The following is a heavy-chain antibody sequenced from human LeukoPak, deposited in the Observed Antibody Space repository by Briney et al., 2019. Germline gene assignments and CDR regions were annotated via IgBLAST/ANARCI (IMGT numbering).Heavy chain of an antibody. CDR1: GGSITSYY. CDR3: ARDNYDILTGYYNRYFDL. V-gene: IGHV4-59*01. CDR2: IYYSGST. J-gene: IGHJ2*01. Sequence: SETLSLTCTVSGGSITSYYWSWIRQPPGKGLEWIGYIYYSGSTNYNPSLKSRVTISVDTSKSQFSLKLSSVTAADTAVYYCARDNYDILTGYYNRYFDLWGRGTLVTVSS. D-gene: IGHD3-9*01.